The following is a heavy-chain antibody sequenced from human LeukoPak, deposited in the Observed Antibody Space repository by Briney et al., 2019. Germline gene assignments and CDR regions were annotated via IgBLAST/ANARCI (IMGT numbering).Heavy chain of an antibody. Sequence: PGGSLRLSCEASGFTFSNFWMHWVRQTPGKGLVWVSRIKNDGSGAAYADSVKGRFTISRDNAKNTLYLQMNSLRAEDTAVYYCAGGYNYFDYWGQGTLVTVSS. CDR1: GFTFSNFW. J-gene: IGHJ4*02. D-gene: IGHD3-22*01. V-gene: IGHV3-74*01. CDR2: IKNDGSGA. CDR3: AGGYNYFDY.